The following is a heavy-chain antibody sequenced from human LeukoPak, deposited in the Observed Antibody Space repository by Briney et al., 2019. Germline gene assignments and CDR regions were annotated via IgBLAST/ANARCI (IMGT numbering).Heavy chain of an antibody. CDR2: TWCDGSNK. CDR3: AKYWSSTSCYGGLDY. CDR1: GFTFSSYG. J-gene: IGHJ4*02. D-gene: IGHD2-2*01. V-gene: IGHV3-33*06. Sequence: GGSLRLACAASGFTFSSYGMHWVRQAPGKGLEWLAVTWCDGSNKYYADSVKGRFTISRDNSKNTLYLQMNSLRAEDTAVYYCAKYWSSTSCYGGLDYWGQGTLVTVSS.